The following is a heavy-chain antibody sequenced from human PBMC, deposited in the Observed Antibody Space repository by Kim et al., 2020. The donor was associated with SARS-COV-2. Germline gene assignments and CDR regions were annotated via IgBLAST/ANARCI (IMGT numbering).Heavy chain of an antibody. V-gene: IGHV3-30*18. J-gene: IGHJ4*02. D-gene: IGHD5-12*01. CDR2: ISYDGSNK. CDR1: GFTFSSYG. CDR3: AKEGRTEMATIPSPDY. Sequence: GGSLRLSCAASGFTFSSYGMHWVRQAPGKGLEWVAVISYDGSNKYYADSVKGRFTISRDNSKNTLYLQMNSLRAEDTAVYYCAKEGRTEMATIPSPDYWGQGTLVTVSS.